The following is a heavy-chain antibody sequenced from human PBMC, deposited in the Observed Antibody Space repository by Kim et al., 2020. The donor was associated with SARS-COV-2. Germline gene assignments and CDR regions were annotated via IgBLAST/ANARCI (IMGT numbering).Heavy chain of an antibody. J-gene: IGHJ5*02. V-gene: IGHV3-30*07. CDR3: ARGRYCSGGSCSKGGWFDP. D-gene: IGHD2-15*01. Sequence: GRFTISRDNSKNTLYLKMNSLRAEDTAVYYCARGRYCSGGSCSKGGWFDPWGQGTLVTVSS.